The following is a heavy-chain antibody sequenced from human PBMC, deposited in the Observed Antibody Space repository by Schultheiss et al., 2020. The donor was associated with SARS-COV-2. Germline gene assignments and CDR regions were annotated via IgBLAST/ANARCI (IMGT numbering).Heavy chain of an antibody. CDR1: GGSISSYY. J-gene: IGHJ6*02. D-gene: IGHD3-22*01. CDR3: AGDRSGYPPRYGMDV. CDR2: IYYSGSN. Sequence: SETLSLTCTVSGGSISSYYWSWLRQPPGKGLEWIGYIYYSGSNNYNPPPKSRVTISVDTSKNQFSLRPSSVTAVDTAVYYCAGDRSGYPPRYGMDVWGQGNTVNVSS. V-gene: IGHV4-59*01.